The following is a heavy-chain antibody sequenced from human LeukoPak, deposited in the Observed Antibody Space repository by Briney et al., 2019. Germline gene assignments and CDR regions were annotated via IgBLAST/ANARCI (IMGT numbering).Heavy chain of an antibody. CDR1: GFTFSVYA. CDR3: AKGHSSGYYFDAFDI. D-gene: IGHD3-22*01. V-gene: IGHV3-23*01. CDR2: ISGSGGST. J-gene: IGHJ3*02. Sequence: GGSLRLSCAASGFTFSVYAMSWVRRAPGKGLEWASAISGSGGSTYYADSVKGRFTISRDNSKNTLYLQMNSLRAEDTAVYYCAKGHSSGYYFDAFDIWGQGTMVTVSS.